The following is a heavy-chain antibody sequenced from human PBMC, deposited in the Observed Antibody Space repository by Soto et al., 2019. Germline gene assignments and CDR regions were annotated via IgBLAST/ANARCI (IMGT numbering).Heavy chain of an antibody. J-gene: IGHJ6*02. Sequence: ASVKVSCKASGYTFTRYGISWVRQAPAQGLEWMGWISAYNGNTNYAQKLQGRVTMTTDTSTSTAYMELRSLRSDDTAVYYCARDSYLRSYYDILTGYYYYYGMDVWGQGTTVTVCS. D-gene: IGHD3-9*01. CDR3: ARDSYLRSYYDILTGYYYYYGMDV. CDR2: ISAYNGNT. V-gene: IGHV1-18*01. CDR1: GYTFTRYG.